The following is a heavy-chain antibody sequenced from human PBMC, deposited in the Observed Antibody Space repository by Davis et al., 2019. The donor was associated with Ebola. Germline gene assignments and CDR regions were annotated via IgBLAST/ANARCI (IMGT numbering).Heavy chain of an antibody. Sequence: GSLRLSCAASGFTFSNYAMSWVRQPPGKGLEWIGSIYYSGSTNYNPSLKSRVTMSVDTSKNQFSLKLSSVTAADTAVYYCARGNYGDYIVLYYYNMDVWGQGTTVTVSS. V-gene: IGHV4-59*01. D-gene: IGHD4-17*01. CDR2: IYYSGST. CDR1: GFTFSNYA. J-gene: IGHJ6*02. CDR3: ARGNYGDYIVLYYYNMDV.